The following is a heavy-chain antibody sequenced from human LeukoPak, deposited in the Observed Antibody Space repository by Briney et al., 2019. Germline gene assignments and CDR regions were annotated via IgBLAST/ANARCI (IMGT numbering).Heavy chain of an antibody. CDR2: IKSKTDGGTT. D-gene: IGHD2-15*01. CDR3: TIGYCSGGSCYGYYFDY. V-gene: IGHV3-15*01. J-gene: IGHJ4*02. Sequence: GGSLRLPCAASGFTFSNAWMSWVRQAPGKGLEWVGRIKSKTDGGTTDYAAPVKGRFTISRDDSKNTLYLQMNSLKTEDTAAYYCTIGYCSGGSCYGYYFDYWGQGTLVTVSS. CDR1: GFTFSNAW.